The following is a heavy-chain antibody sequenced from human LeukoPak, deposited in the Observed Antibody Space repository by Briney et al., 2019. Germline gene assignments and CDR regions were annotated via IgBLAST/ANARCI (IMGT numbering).Heavy chain of an antibody. Sequence: ASVKVSCKASGYTFTSYAMHWVRQAPGQRLEWMGWINAGNGNTKYSQKFQGRVTITRDTSASTAYMELSSLRFEDTAVYYCAREGGSSGYYYEDYWGQGTLVTVSS. V-gene: IGHV1-3*01. CDR2: INAGNGNT. D-gene: IGHD3-22*01. CDR1: GYTFTSYA. CDR3: AREGGSSGYYYEDY. J-gene: IGHJ4*02.